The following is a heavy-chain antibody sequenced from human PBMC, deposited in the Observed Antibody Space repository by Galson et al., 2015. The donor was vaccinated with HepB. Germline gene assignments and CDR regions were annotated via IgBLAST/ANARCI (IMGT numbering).Heavy chain of an antibody. J-gene: IGHJ6*02. CDR2: ISYDGSNK. CDR1: GFTFSNYG. D-gene: IGHD2-2*01. V-gene: IGHV3-30*18. CDR3: AKDPYCTSTICYYYGMDV. Sequence: SLRLSCAASGFTFSNYGMHWVRQAPGRGLEWVAVISYDGSNKYYADSVKGRFTISRDNSKNTLYLQMNNLRAEDTSVYFCAKDPYCTSTICYYYGMDVWGQGTTVTVSS.